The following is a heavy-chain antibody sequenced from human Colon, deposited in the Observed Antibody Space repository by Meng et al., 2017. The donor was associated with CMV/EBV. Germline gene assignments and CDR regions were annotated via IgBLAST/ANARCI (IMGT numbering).Heavy chain of an antibody. CDR2: VYYSGSA. CDR1: GDSLRDHY. CDR3: ARGVGHATNNSLDH. V-gene: IGHV4-59*11. D-gene: IGHD1-1*01. J-gene: IGHJ4*02. Sequence: SETLSLTCTVSGDSLRDHYWSWIRQPPGKGLEWMGYVYYSGSATYSPSLRSRITISVDTSRNQTSLKLRSVTAADTAMYFCARGVGHATNNSLDHWGQGTLVTVSS.